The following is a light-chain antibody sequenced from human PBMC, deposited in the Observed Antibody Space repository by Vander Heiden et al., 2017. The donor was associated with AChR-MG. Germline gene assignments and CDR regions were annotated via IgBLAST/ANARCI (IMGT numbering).Light chain of an antibody. CDR1: QSVSSN. V-gene: IGKV3-15*01. Sequence: EIVMTQSPATLSVSPGERATLSCRASQSVSSNLAWYQQKPGQAPRLLIYGASTRATGVPARFSGSGSGTEFTLTISGLQSEDFAVYYCQQDNNWPPAFGQGTKLEIK. J-gene: IGKJ2*01. CDR3: QQDNNWPPA. CDR2: GAS.